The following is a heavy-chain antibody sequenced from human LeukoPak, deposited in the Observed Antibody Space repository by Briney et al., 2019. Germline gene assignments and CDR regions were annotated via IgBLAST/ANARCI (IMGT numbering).Heavy chain of an antibody. CDR1: GGSVSSRSYW. CDR3: ARHYGSGKWYFDF. CDR2: IDYSGST. V-gene: IGHV4-39*01. Sequence: SETLSLTCTVSGGSVSSRSYWWVWIRQPPGKGLEWIGSIDYSGSTYFNPSLKSRVTKSVDTSRNQFSLKLTSVTAADTAVYYCARHYGSGKWYFDFWGQGTLVTVSS. J-gene: IGHJ4*02. D-gene: IGHD3-10*01.